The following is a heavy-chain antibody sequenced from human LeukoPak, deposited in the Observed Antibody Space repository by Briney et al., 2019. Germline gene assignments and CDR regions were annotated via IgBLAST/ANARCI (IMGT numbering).Heavy chain of an antibody. CDR2: IKQDGSEK. J-gene: IGHJ6*03. V-gene: IGHV3-7*01. Sequence: GGSLRLSCAASGFTFSIYWMSWVRQPPGKGLGCVANIKQDGSEKYYVDSVKGRFTSSRDNAKNSLYLQMNSLRAEDTAVYYCARDSHYYYYMDVWGKGTTVTVSS. CDR1: GFTFSIYW. CDR3: ARDSHYYYYMDV.